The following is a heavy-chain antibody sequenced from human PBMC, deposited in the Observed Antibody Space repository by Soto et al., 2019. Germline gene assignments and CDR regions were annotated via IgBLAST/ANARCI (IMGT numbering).Heavy chain of an antibody. V-gene: IGHV3-21*01. D-gene: IGHD1-26*01. J-gene: IGHJ4*02. CDR1: GFTFSSYS. CDR2: ISSSSSYI. Sequence: PGGSLRLSCAASGFTFSSYSMNWVRQAPGKGLEWVSSISSSSSYIYYADSVKGRFTISRDNAKNSLYLQMNSLRAEDTAVYYCARDVSGSYPFDDWGQGTLVTVSS. CDR3: ARDVSGSYPFDD.